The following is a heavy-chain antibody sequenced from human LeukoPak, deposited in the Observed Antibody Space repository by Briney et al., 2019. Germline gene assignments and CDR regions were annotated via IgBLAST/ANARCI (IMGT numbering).Heavy chain of an antibody. D-gene: IGHD1-26*01. CDR2: INTNTGNP. V-gene: IGHV7-4-1*02. CDR1: GYTFTSYA. Sequence: ASVKVSCKASGYTFTSYAMNWVRQAPGQGLEWMGWINTNTGNPTYAQGFTGRFVFSLDTSVSTAYLQISSLKAEDTAVYYCARDGSRSLEGTPYYYYYYMDVWGKGTTVTVSS. J-gene: IGHJ6*03. CDR3: ARDGSRSLEGTPYYYYYYMDV.